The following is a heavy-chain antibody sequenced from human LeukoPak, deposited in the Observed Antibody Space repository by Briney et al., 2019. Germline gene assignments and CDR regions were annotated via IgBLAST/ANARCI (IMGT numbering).Heavy chain of an antibody. J-gene: IGHJ5*02. Sequence: ASVKVSCKTFGYTFTGYYMHWVRQAPGQGLEWMGWINPSSGVASFAQKFQGRVTMTRDTSISTAYMELSRLRSDDTAVYYCARDGQNRYWFGPWGQGTLVTVSS. CDR3: ARDGQNRYWFGP. CDR1: GYTFTGYY. V-gene: IGHV1-2*02. CDR2: INPSSGVA.